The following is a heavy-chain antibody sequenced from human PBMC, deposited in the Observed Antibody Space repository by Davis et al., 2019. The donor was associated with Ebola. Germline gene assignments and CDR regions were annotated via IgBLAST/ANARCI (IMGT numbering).Heavy chain of an antibody. J-gene: IGHJ4*02. CDR3: AREVMATIVY. CDR1: GFTFSNYW. V-gene: IGHV3-30*03. D-gene: IGHD5-24*01. CDR2: ISYDGSNK. Sequence: GESLKISCAASGFTFSNYWMHWVRQAPGKGLEWVAVISYDGSNKYYADSVKGRFTISRDNSKNTLYLQMNSLRAEDTAVYYCAREVMATIVYWGQGTLVTVSS.